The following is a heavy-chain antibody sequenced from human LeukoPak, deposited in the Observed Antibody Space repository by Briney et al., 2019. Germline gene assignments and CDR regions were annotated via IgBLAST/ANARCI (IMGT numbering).Heavy chain of an antibody. CDR2: ISSSSSYI. J-gene: IGHJ4*02. CDR3: ARGWRKYYFDY. V-gene: IGHV3-21*01. D-gene: IGHD3-3*01. Sequence: GGSLRLSCAASGFTFSSYSMNWVRQAPGKGLEWVSSISSSSSYIYYADSVNGRFTISRDNAKNSLYLQMNSLRAEDTAVYYCARGWRKYYFDYWGQGTLVTVSS. CDR1: GFTFSSYS.